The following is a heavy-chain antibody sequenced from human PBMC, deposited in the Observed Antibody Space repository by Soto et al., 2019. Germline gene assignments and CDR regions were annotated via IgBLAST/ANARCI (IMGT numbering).Heavy chain of an antibody. D-gene: IGHD6-19*01. V-gene: IGHV3-23*01. J-gene: IGHJ4*02. CDR2: ISGSGGST. CDR3: AKGSIPGYSSGWYAY. CDR1: GFTFSSYA. Sequence: EVQRLESGGVLVQPGGSRRLSCAASGFTFSSYAMSWVRHAPGKGLEWVSAISGSGGSTYYAHSVKGRFTISSDNSQNTLYLQMSSLRAEDTAVYYCAKGSIPGYSSGWYAYWGQGTLVTVSS.